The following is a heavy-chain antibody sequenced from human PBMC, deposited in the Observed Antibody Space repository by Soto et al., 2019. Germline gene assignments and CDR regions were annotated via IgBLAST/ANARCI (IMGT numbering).Heavy chain of an antibody. CDR1: GGTFSSYA. Sequence: ASVKVSCKASGGTFSSYAISCVRQAPGQGLEWMGGIIPIFGTANYAQKFQGRVTITADESTSTAYMELSSLRSEDTAVYYCTKYHLPSVGFDPWGQGTLVTVSS. CDR2: IIPIFGTA. J-gene: IGHJ5*02. V-gene: IGHV1-69*13. D-gene: IGHD2-2*01. CDR3: TKYHLPSVGFDP.